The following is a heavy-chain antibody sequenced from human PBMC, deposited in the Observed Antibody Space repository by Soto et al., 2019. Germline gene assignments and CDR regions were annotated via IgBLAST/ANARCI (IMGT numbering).Heavy chain of an antibody. J-gene: IGHJ2*01. V-gene: IGHV1-69*01. CDR2: IIPIFGTA. D-gene: IGHD4-4*01. CDR3: ASSCPTVTTPCWYFDL. CDR1: GGTFSSYA. Sequence: QVQLVQSGAEVKKPGSSVKVSCKASGGTFSSYAISWVRQAPGQGLEWMGGIIPIFGTANYAQKFQGKVTITADESTSTAYMELSSLRSEDTAVYYCASSCPTVTTPCWYFDLWGRGTLVTVSS.